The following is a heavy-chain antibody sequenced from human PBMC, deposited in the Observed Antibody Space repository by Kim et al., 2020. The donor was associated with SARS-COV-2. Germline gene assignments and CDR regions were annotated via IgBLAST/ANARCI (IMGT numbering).Heavy chain of an antibody. J-gene: IGHJ1*01. Sequence: GGSLRLSCAASGFSFSDYYMNWIRQVPGKGPEWLAYISHTSRTIYYAPSVRGRFTISRDNARNSVFLEMSSLRIEDTAIYYCAGRRWDGSGYPRFDLWG. CDR2: ISHTSRTI. CDR3: AGRRWDGSGYPRFDL. V-gene: IGHV3-11*01. CDR1: GFSFSDYY. D-gene: IGHD3-22*01.